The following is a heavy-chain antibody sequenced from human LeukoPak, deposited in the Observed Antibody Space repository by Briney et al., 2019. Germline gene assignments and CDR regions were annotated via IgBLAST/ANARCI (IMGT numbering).Heavy chain of an antibody. CDR1: GFTFSSYA. Sequence: GGSLRLSCAASGFTFSSYAMSWVRQAPGKGLEWVSAMSGSGGSTNYADSVKGRFTISRDNSKNTLYLQMNSLKSEDTAVYYCNTDAFTYYYDTSGSAYWGQGTLVTVSS. D-gene: IGHD3-22*01. J-gene: IGHJ4*02. V-gene: IGHV3-23*01. CDR3: NTDAFTYYYDTSGSAY. CDR2: MSGSGGST.